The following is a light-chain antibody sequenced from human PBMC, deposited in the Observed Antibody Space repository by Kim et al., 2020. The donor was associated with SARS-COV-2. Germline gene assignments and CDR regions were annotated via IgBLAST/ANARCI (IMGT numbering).Light chain of an antibody. J-gene: IGKJ2*01. Sequence: EIVLTQSPVTLSVSPGERATLSCRASQSVSSNLAWYQQKPGQAPTLLIYGASTRATGIPARFSGSGSGTEFSLTISSLQSEDFAVYHCQQYNSWPYTFGQGTKLEI. V-gene: IGKV3-15*01. CDR3: QQYNSWPYT. CDR2: GAS. CDR1: QSVSSN.